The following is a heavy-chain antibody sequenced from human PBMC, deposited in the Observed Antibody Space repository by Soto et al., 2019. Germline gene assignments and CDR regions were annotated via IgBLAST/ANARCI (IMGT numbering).Heavy chain of an antibody. CDR1: GGTFSTYT. V-gene: IGHV1-69*01. J-gene: IGHJ5*02. CDR3: ARSQDSSGYWNNCFDP. CDR2: IIPIFGTA. D-gene: IGHD3-22*01. Sequence: QVQLVQSGAEVKKPGSSVKVSCKASGGTFSTYTITWVRQAPGQGLDWMGGIIPIFGTANYPQKFQGRVTITADESTSTAYMEMSSLRSEDTAVYYCARSQDSSGYWNNCFDPWGQGTLVTVSS.